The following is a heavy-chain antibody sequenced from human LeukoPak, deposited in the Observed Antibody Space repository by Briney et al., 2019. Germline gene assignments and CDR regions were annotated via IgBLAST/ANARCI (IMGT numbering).Heavy chain of an antibody. CDR1: GGPISSYY. CDR2: IYYSGST. V-gene: IGHV4-59*01. CDR3: ARDLRAGLDY. Sequence: PSETLSLTCTVSGGPISSYYWSWIRQPPGKGLEWIGYIYYSGSTNYNPSLKSRVTISVDTSKNQFSLKLSSVTAADTAVYYCARDLRAGLDYWGQGTLVTVSS. D-gene: IGHD3-3*01. J-gene: IGHJ4*02.